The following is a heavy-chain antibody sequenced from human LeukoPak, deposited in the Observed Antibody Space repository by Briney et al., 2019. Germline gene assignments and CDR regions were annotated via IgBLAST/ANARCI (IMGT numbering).Heavy chain of an antibody. CDR3: AKDAYYYDSSGYRGSYYYYYGMDV. Sequence: PGGSLRLSCAASGFTLSSYGMHWVRQAPGKGLEWVAVISYDGSDKYYADSVKGRFTISRDNSKNTLYLQMNSLRAEDTAVYYCAKDAYYYDSSGYRGSYYYYYGMDVWGQGTTVTVSS. D-gene: IGHD3-22*01. V-gene: IGHV3-30*18. J-gene: IGHJ6*02. CDR1: GFTLSSYG. CDR2: ISYDGSDK.